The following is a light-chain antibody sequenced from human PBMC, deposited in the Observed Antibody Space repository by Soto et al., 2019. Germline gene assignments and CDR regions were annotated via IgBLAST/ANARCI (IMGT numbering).Light chain of an antibody. V-gene: IGKV1-17*01. J-gene: IGKJ1*01. CDR1: QGIRNE. CDR2: AAS. CDR3: LQHSSYPPT. Sequence: DIQMTQSPSSLSASVGDRVTITCRASQGIRNELGWYQQKPGKAPKRLIYAASSLQRGVPSRFSGSGSETEFTLTISSLRPEDFATYFCLQHSSYPPTFGQGTRLEVK.